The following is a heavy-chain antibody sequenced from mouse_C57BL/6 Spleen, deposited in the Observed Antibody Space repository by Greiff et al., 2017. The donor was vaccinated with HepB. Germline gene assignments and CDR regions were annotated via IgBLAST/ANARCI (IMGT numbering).Heavy chain of an antibody. V-gene: IGHV14-4*01. J-gene: IGHJ3*01. CDR3: TTSVEFAY. CDR2: IDPENGDT. CDR1: GFNIKDDY. Sequence: EVQLQQSGAELVRPGASVKLSCTASGFNIKDDYMHWVKQRPEQGLEWIGWIDPENGDTEYASKFQGKATITADTSSNTAYLQLSSLTSEDTAVYYCTTSVEFAYWGQGTLVTVSA.